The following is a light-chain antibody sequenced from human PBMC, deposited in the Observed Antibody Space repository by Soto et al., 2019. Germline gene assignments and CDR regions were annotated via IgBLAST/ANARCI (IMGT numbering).Light chain of an antibody. J-gene: IGLJ1*01. CDR2: CDN. CDR1: TSNIGAPYD. CDR3: QSYAPSLRNYV. V-gene: IGLV1-40*01. Sequence: QSVLTQPPSLSGAPVQRGSSSCTGSTSNIGAPYDVHWYQHLPGTAPKLIIYCDNNRPSGVPDRFSGSKSGNSASLDILRLQAEDEGDYYCQSYAPSLRNYVFASGTKMTVL.